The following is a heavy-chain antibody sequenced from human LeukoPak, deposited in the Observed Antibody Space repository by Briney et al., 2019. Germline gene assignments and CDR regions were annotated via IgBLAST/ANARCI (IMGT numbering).Heavy chain of an antibody. CDR2: INHGEST. J-gene: IGHJ4*02. Sequence: SETLSLTCAVYGGSFRGYFWSWVRQSPGRGLEWIGEINHGESTDYNPSLKSRVTISGDTSKNQFSLKMTSVTAADTAVYYCAREREQRRKKQYSTGYDCWGQGTLVTVSS. V-gene: IGHV4-34*01. D-gene: IGHD6-19*01. CDR3: AREREQRRKKQYSTGYDC. CDR1: GGSFRGYF.